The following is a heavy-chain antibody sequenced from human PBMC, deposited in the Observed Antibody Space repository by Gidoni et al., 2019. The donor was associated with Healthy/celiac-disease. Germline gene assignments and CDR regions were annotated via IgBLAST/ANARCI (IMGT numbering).Heavy chain of an antibody. D-gene: IGHD4-17*01. J-gene: IGHJ4*02. CDR2: INHSGST. CDR3: ARDDYGDYEAAFDY. V-gene: IGHV4-34*01. Sequence: QVQLQQWGAGLLKPSETLSLNCAVYGGSFSGYYWSWIRQPPGKGLEWIGEINHSGSTNYNPSLKSRVTISVDTSKNQFSLKLSSVTAADTAVYYCARDDYGDYEAAFDYWGQGTLVTVSS. CDR1: GGSFSGYY.